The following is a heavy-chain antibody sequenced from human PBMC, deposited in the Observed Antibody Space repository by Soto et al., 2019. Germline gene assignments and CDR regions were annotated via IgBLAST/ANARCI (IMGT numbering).Heavy chain of an antibody. CDR3: ARTADDSYWFDP. Sequence: SETLSLTCTVSGGSISSGDYYWSWIRQPPGKGLEWIGYIYYSGSTYYNPSLKSRVTISVDTSKNQFSLKLSSVTAADTAVYYCARTADDSYWFDPWGQGTLVTVSS. D-gene: IGHD1-1*01. CDR2: IYYSGST. J-gene: IGHJ5*02. CDR1: GGSISSGDYY. V-gene: IGHV4-30-4*01.